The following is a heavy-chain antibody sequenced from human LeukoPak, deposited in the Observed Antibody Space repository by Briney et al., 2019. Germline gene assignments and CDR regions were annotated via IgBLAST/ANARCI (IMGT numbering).Heavy chain of an antibody. CDR2: ISYDGSNK. Sequence: GGSLRLSCAASGFTFSSYAMHWVRQAPGKGLEWVAVISYDGSNKYYADSVKGRFTISRDNSKNTLYLQMNSLRAEDTAVYYCARDHMVWDSENGWNAFDIWGQGTMVTVSS. CDR3: ARDHMVWDSENGWNAFDI. D-gene: IGHD2-8*01. J-gene: IGHJ3*02. CDR1: GFTFSSYA. V-gene: IGHV3-30-3*01.